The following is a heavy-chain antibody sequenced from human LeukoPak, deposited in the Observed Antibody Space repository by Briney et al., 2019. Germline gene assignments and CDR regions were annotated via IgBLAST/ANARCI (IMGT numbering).Heavy chain of an antibody. CDR3: ARAGRYSYYYYYYGMDV. CDR2: MSPNSGNT. V-gene: IGHV1-8*01. Sequence: ASVKVSCKASGYTFTSYDINWVRQATGRGLEWMGWMSPNSGNTGYAQKFQGRVTVTRNTSISTAYMELSSLRSEDTAVYYCARAGRYSYYYYYYGMDVWGQGTTVTVSS. J-gene: IGHJ6*02. CDR1: GYTFTSYD. D-gene: IGHD3-10*01.